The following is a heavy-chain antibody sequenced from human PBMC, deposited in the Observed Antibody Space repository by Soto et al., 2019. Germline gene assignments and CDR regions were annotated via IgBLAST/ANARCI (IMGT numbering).Heavy chain of an antibody. Sequence: ASVKVSCKASGYTFTSYAMHWVRQAPGQRLEWMGWINAGNGNTKYSQKFQGRVTITRDTSASTAYMELSSLRSEDTAVYYCARSDAYYDFWSGYQNYYGMDVWGHGTTVTVSS. CDR2: INAGNGNT. J-gene: IGHJ6*02. V-gene: IGHV1-3*01. D-gene: IGHD3-3*01. CDR1: GYTFTSYA. CDR3: ARSDAYYDFWSGYQNYYGMDV.